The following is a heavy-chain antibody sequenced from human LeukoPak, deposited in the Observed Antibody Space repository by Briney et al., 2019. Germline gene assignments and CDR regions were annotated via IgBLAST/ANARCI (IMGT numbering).Heavy chain of an antibody. CDR2: INPNSGGT. CDR1: GYTFTGYY. J-gene: IGHJ4*02. Sequence: ASVKVSCKASGYTFTGYYMHWVRQAPRQGLEWMGWINPNSGGTNYAQKFQGGVTMTRDTSISTDYMELSRLTSDDTAVYYCARDHRDGTDYWGQGTLVTVSS. CDR3: ARDHRDGTDY. V-gene: IGHV1-2*02.